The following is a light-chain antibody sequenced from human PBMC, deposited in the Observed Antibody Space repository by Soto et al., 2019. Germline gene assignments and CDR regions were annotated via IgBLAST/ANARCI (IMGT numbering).Light chain of an antibody. V-gene: IGKV3D-15*01. Sequence: EIVLTQSPDTLSLSPGERATLSCRASQSFSGHLAWYQQKPGQAPRLLIYQTSIRAAGIPARFSASGTGTEFTLTISSLQSEDFAVYYCQHYNNWPPWTFGQGTKVDIK. CDR2: QTS. CDR1: QSFSGH. J-gene: IGKJ1*01. CDR3: QHYNNWPPWT.